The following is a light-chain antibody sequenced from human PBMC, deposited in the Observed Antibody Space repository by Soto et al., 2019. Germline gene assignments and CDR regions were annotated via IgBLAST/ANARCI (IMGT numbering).Light chain of an antibody. Sequence: QSALTQPASVSGSPGQSITISCTGTSSDVGNYNLVSWYQQHPGKAPKLMIYEGTKRPSGISNRFSGSKSGNTASLTISGLQAEDEADYYCCSYANTATFVFGGGTKLTVL. V-gene: IGLV2-23*03. CDR3: CSYANTATFV. CDR2: EGT. CDR1: SSDVGNYNL. J-gene: IGLJ3*02.